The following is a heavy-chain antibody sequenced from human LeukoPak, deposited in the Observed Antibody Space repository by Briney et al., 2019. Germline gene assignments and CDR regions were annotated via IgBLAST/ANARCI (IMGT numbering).Heavy chain of an antibody. CDR3: ARGGDSSGYPWFDP. Sequence: PSQTLSLTCAVSGGSISSGGYSWSWIRQPPGKGLEWIGYIYHSGSTYYNPSLKSRVTISVGRSKNQFSLKLSSVTAADTAVYYCARGGDSSGYPWFDPWGQGTLVTVSS. CDR1: GGSISSGGYS. J-gene: IGHJ5*02. CDR2: IYHSGST. V-gene: IGHV4-30-2*01. D-gene: IGHD3-22*01.